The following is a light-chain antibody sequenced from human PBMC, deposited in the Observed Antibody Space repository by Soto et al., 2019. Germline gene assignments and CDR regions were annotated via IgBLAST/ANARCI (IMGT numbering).Light chain of an antibody. Sequence: EIVLTQSPGTLSLSPGERATLSCWASQSVRRDYLAWYQQKPGQAPRLLISGKFRRATGIPDRFSGTGCGADLTRTIRSMDPEDFAMYYCQQYGHSPWAFGQGNKVEVK. CDR1: QSVRRDY. J-gene: IGKJ1*01. CDR3: QQYGHSPWA. V-gene: IGKV3-20*01. CDR2: GKF.